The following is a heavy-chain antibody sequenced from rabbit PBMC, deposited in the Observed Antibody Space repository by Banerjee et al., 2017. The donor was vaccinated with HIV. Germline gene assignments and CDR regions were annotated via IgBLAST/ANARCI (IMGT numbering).Heavy chain of an antibody. V-gene: IGHV1S40*01. CDR1: GFSFSNRYV. D-gene: IGHD6-1*01. J-gene: IGHJ4*01. CDR3: ARSIDAGDAGYGYALGNL. Sequence: QSLEESGGDLVKPEGSLTLTCTASGFSFSNRYVMCWVRQAPGKGLEWIACINTSSGNTVYASWAKGRFTISKTSSTTVTLQMTSLTAADTATYFCARSIDAGDAGYGYALGNLWGPGTLVTVS. CDR2: INTSSGNT.